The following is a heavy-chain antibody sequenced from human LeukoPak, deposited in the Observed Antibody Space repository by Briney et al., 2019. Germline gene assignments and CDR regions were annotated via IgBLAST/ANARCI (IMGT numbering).Heavy chain of an antibody. V-gene: IGHV4-38-2*02. Sequence: PSETLSLTCTVSGYSISSGYYWGWIRPPPGKGLEWIGSIYHSGSTYYNPSLKSRVTISVDTSKNQFSLKLSSVTAADTAVYYYARDRGRYDILTGYRSGRLDYWGQGTLVTAPS. CDR3: ARDRGRYDILTGYRSGRLDY. D-gene: IGHD3-9*01. J-gene: IGHJ4*02. CDR2: IYHSGST. CDR1: GYSISSGYY.